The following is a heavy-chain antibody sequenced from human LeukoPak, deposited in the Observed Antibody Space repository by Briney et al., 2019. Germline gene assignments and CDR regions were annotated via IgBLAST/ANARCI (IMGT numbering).Heavy chain of an antibody. V-gene: IGHV4-34*01. CDR1: GGSFSGYY. Sequence: SETLSLTCAVYGGSFSGYYWSWIRQPPGQGLEWIGEVNHSGSTNYNPSLKSRVTISVDTSKNQFSLKLSSVTAADTAVYYCARGRGNGMNYYYYYMDVWGKGTTVTVSS. D-gene: IGHD1-1*01. CDR2: VNHSGST. J-gene: IGHJ6*03. CDR3: ARGRGNGMNYYYYYMDV.